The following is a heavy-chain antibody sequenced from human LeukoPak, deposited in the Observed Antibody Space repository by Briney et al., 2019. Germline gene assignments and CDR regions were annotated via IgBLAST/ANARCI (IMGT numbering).Heavy chain of an antibody. J-gene: IGHJ6*02. V-gene: IGHV3-33*01. CDR2: IWYDGSNK. Sequence: PGGSLRLSCAASGFTFSSYGMHWVRQAPGKGLEWVAVIWYDGSNKYYADSVKGRFTISRDNSKNTLYLQMNSLRAEDTAVYYCARDGITISGVVSYYYGMDVWGQGTTVTVSS. CDR3: ARDGITISGVVSYYYGMDV. CDR1: GFTFSSYG. D-gene: IGHD3-3*01.